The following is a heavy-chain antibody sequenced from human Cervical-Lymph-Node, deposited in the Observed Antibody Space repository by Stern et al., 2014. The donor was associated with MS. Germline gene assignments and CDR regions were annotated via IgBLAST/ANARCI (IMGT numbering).Heavy chain of an antibody. D-gene: IGHD1-26*01. V-gene: IGHV3-33*01. Sequence: VQLVQSGGGVVQPGRSLRLSCAASGFTFSSYGMHWVRPAPGKGLEWVAVIWYDGSNKYLAGSVKGRFTISRDNSKNTLYLQMNSLRAEDTAVYYCARTYSGSYYSYYYGMDVWGQGTTVTVSS. CDR2: IWYDGSNK. CDR3: ARTYSGSYYSYYYGMDV. CDR1: GFTFSSYG. J-gene: IGHJ6*02.